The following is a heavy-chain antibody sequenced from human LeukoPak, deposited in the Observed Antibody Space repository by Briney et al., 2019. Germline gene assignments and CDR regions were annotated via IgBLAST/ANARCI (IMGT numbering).Heavy chain of an antibody. J-gene: IGHJ5*02. Sequence: SETLSLTCTVSGGSISIYYWSWIRQPAGKGLEWIGRIYTSGSTNYNPSLKSRVTMSVDTSKNQFSLKLSSVTAADTAVYYCARERYCSSTSCYTSWFDPWGQGTLVTVSS. CDR1: GGSISIYY. CDR2: IYTSGST. CDR3: ARERYCSSTSCYTSWFDP. V-gene: IGHV4-4*07. D-gene: IGHD2-2*02.